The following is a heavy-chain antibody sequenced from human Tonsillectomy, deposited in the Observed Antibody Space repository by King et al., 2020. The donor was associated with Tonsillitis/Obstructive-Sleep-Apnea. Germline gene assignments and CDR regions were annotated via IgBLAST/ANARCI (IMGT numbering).Heavy chain of an antibody. CDR1: GGSISSYY. J-gene: IGHJ4*02. D-gene: IGHD3-3*01. CDR3: ARHSDFWSGYYVFDY. V-gene: IGHV4-59*08. Sequence: VQLQESGPGLVKPSETLSLTCTVSGGSISSYYWSWIRQPPGKGLEWIGYIYYSGSTNYNPPLTSRVTISVDTSKNQFSLKLSSVTAADTAVYYCARHSDFWSGYYVFDYWGQGTLVTVSS. CDR2: IYYSGST.